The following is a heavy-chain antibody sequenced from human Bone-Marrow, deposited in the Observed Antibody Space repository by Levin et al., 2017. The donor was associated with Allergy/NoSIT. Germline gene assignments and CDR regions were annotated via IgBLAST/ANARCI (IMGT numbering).Heavy chain of an antibody. D-gene: IGHD3-10*01. Sequence: GESLKISCAASGFTFSNYGMHWVRQAPGKGLEWVAVIWYDGSNKNYAESVKGRFTISRDNSRNTLYLQMNSLRAEDTALYYCARDAFITMVRGYLDYWGVGALVTVAS. CDR2: IWYDGSNK. CDR1: GFTFSNYG. J-gene: IGHJ4*02. CDR3: ARDAFITMVRGYLDY. V-gene: IGHV3-33*01.